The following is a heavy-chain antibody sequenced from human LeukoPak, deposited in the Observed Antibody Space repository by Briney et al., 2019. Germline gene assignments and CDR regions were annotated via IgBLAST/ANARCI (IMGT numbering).Heavy chain of an antibody. J-gene: IGHJ4*02. CDR3: AKGNWRYFDY. CDR2: ISGSGGST. CDR1: GFTFSTYF. Sequence: GGSLRLSCAASGFTFSTYFMSCLRQAPGKGLEWVSAISGSGGSTYYADSVKGRFTISRDNSKNTLYLQMNSLGADDTAVYYCAKGNWRYFDYWGQGTLVTVSS. D-gene: IGHD1-1*01. V-gene: IGHV3-23*01.